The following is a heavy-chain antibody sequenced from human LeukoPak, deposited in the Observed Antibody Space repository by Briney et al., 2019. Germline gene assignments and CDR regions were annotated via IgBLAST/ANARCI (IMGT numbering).Heavy chain of an antibody. V-gene: IGHV4-61*08. CDR3: ATLTTVVTAYYFDY. CDR1: CRSISSGGYY. Sequence: SETLSLTCTVSCRSISSGGYYWSWIRQPPGKGLEWFGYIYHSGSTDYNPSLKSRVTISVDTSKSQFSLKLTSVTAADTAVYYCATLTTVVTAYYFDYWGQGTLVTVSS. CDR2: IYHSGST. J-gene: IGHJ4*02. D-gene: IGHD4-23*01.